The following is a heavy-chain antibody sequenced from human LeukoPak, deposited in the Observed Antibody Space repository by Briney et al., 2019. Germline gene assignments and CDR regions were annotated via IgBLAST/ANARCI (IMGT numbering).Heavy chain of an antibody. CDR1: GGSFSGYY. Sequence: SETLSLTCAVYGGSFSGYYWSWIRQPPGKGLEWIGEINHSGSTNYNPSLKSRVTISVDTSKNQFSLKLSSVTAADTAVYYCARDRILGVKVSWFDPWGQGTLVTVSS. J-gene: IGHJ5*02. V-gene: IGHV4-34*01. CDR3: ARDRILGVKVSWFDP. D-gene: IGHD3-10*01. CDR2: INHSGST.